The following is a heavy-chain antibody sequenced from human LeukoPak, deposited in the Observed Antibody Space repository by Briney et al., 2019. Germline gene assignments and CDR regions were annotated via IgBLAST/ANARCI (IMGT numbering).Heavy chain of an antibody. CDR2: INHSGST. J-gene: IGHJ4*02. CDR3: ARGTMVRGVIRHFDY. Sequence: NPSETLSLTCAVYGGSFSGYYWSWIRQPPGKGLEWIGEINHSGSTTYNPSLKSRVTISVDTSKNQFSLKLSSVTAADRAVYYCARGTMVRGVIRHFDYWGQGTLVTVSS. CDR1: GGSFSGYY. D-gene: IGHD3-10*01. V-gene: IGHV4-34*01.